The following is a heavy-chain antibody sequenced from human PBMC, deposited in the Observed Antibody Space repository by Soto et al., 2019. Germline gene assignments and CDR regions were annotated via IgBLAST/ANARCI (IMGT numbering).Heavy chain of an antibody. Sequence: QVQLVQSGAEVKKHGASVKVSCKASGYTVTNYGCSWVRQAPEQGLEWMGWISGYNGNTNYAERLQGRVTMTTDTSTSTAYMELKSLRYDDTAVYYCAREGQLGYWGQGTPVTVSS. D-gene: IGHD6-6*01. CDR1: GYTVTNYG. J-gene: IGHJ4*02. CDR3: AREGQLGY. CDR2: ISGYNGNT. V-gene: IGHV1-18*01.